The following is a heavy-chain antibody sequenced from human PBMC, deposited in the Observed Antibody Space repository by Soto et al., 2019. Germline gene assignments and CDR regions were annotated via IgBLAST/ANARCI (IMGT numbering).Heavy chain of an antibody. V-gene: IGHV1-2*04. J-gene: IGHJ4*02. CDR2: INPNSGGT. CDR1: GYTFTGYY. CDR3: ARVYCSGGSCYHLDY. Sequence: ASVKVSCKASGYTFTGYYMHWVRQAPGQGLEWMGWINPNSGGTNYAQKFQGWVTMTRDTSISTAYMELSRLRAEDTAVYYCARVYCSGGSCYHLDYWGQGTLVTVSS. D-gene: IGHD2-15*01.